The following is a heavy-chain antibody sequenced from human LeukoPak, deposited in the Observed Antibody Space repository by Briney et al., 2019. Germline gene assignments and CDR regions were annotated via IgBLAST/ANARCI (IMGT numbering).Heavy chain of an antibody. J-gene: IGHJ4*02. CDR3: ARDHSSGWSYYFDY. D-gene: IGHD6-19*01. V-gene: IGHV3-23*01. CDR1: GFTFSTYA. Sequence: GGSLRLSCAASGFTFSTYALHWVRQAPGKGLEWVSAVSGSGGSTYYAESVKGRFTISRDNSKNTLYLQMNSLRAEDTAVYYCARDHSSGWSYYFDYWGQGTLVTVSS. CDR2: VSGSGGST.